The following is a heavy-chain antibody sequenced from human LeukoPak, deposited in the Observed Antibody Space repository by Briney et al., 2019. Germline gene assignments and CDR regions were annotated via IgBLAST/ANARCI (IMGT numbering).Heavy chain of an antibody. CDR2: ISAGGATT. CDR1: GFTFSSYA. D-gene: IGHD2-21*02. J-gene: IGHJ2*01. CDR3: ARSASCGGDCSGWDWYFDF. Sequence: GGSLRLSCAVSGFTFSSYAMTWVRQAPGKGLEWVAAISAGGATTYYADTEKGRFTISRDNSKNTLYLQMNSLRAEDTAVYYCARSASCGGDCSGWDWYFDFWGRGTQVTVSP. V-gene: IGHV3-23*01.